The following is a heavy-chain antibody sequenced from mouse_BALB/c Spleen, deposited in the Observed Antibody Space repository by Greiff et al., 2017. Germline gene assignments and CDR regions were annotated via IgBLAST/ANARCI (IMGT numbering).Heavy chain of an antibody. J-gene: IGHJ4*01. CDR3: ARFITTVVAPSYAMDY. CDR2: ISYSGST. CDR1: GYSITSDYA. D-gene: IGHD1-1*01. Sequence: EVKLEESGPGLVKPSQSLSLTCTVTGYSITSDYAWNWIRQFPGNKLEWMGYISYSGSTSYNPSLKSRISITRDTSKNQFFLQLNSVTTEDTATYYCARFITTVVAPSYAMDYWGQGTSVTVCS. V-gene: IGHV3-2*02.